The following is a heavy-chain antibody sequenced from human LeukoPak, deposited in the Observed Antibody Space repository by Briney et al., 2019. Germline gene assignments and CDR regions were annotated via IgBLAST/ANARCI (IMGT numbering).Heavy chain of an antibody. V-gene: IGHV3-21*01. Sequence: NSGGSLRLSCAASGFTFSSHSMTWVRQAPGKGLEWVSSISATSTYIHYADSVKGRFTISRDNAKNSLYLQMNTLRAEDTAVYCCAREAYSSTSGYYYGLDVWGQGTTVTVSS. D-gene: IGHD6-13*01. CDR1: GFTFSSHS. J-gene: IGHJ6*02. CDR2: ISATSTYI. CDR3: AREAYSSTSGYYYGLDV.